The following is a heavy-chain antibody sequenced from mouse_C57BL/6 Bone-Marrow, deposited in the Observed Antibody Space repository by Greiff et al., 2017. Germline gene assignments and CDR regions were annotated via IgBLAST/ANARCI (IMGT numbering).Heavy chain of an antibody. D-gene: IGHD2-3*01. Sequence: VQLQQPGAELVMPGASVKLSCKASGYTFTSYWMHWVKQRPGQGLEWIGEIDPSDSYTNYNQKFKGKSTLTVDKSSSTAYMQLSSLTSEDSAVCYCAADGYYGFAYWGQGTLVTVSA. CDR1: GYTFTSYW. CDR3: AADGYYGFAY. J-gene: IGHJ3*01. V-gene: IGHV1-69*01. CDR2: IDPSDSYT.